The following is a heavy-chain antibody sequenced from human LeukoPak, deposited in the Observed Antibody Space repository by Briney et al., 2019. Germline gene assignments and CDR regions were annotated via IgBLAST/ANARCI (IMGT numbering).Heavy chain of an antibody. J-gene: IGHJ4*02. CDR2: IYSGGST. CDR3: TRDSDSSGKPL. Sequence: GGSLRLSCAASGFTFSDYSMNWVRQAPGKGLEWVSVIYSGGSTFYADSVKGRFTISRDNSKNTLYLQMNSLRAEDTAVYYCTRDSDSSGKPLWGQGTLVTVSS. V-gene: IGHV3-53*01. CDR1: GFTFSDYS. D-gene: IGHD3-22*01.